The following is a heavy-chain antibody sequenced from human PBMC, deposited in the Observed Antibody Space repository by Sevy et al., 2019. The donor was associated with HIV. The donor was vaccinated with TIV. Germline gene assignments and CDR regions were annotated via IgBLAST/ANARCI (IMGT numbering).Heavy chain of an antibody. CDR1: GFTFGDYA. CDR3: TRALPTVVTPEYYFDY. CDR2: IRRNSYEPYGGTT. J-gene: IGHJ4*02. Sequence: GGYLRLSCTASGFTFGDYAMSWFRQAPGKGLEWVAFIRRNSYEPYGGTTEYAASVKGRFTISRDDSKSIAYLRMNSLKTEDTAFYDSTRALPTVVTPEYYFDYWGQGTLVTVSS. D-gene: IGHD4-17*01. V-gene: IGHV3-49*03.